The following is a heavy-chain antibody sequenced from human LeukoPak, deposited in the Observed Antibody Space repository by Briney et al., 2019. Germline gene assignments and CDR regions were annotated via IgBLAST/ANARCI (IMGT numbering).Heavy chain of an antibody. CDR1: GFTFDDYA. D-gene: IGHD6-19*01. CDR2: ISWNSGSI. V-gene: IGHV3-9*01. Sequence: GRSLRLSCAASGFTFDDYAMHWVRQAPGKGLEWVSGISWNSGSIGYADSVKGRFTISRDNAKNSLYLQMNSLRAEDTAVYYCAKKSRPIAVAGTADYWGQGTLVTVSS. CDR3: AKKSRPIAVAGTADY. J-gene: IGHJ4*02.